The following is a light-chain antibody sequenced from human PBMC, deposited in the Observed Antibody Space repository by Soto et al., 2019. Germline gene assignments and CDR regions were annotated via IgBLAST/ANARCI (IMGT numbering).Light chain of an antibody. CDR3: SSYTTGSTVV. V-gene: IGLV2-14*03. CDR1: SSDVGGYNY. Sequence: QSALTQPASVSGSPGQSITISCTGTSSDVGGYNYVSWYQQHPGKAPKLMISNVGDRPSGVSNRFSGSKSGNTASLTISGLRTEDEADYYCSSYTTGSTVVFGGGTKLTVL. J-gene: IGLJ3*02. CDR2: NVG.